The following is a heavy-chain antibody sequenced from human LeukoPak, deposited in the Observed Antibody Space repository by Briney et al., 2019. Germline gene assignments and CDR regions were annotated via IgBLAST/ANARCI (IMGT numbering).Heavy chain of an antibody. J-gene: IGHJ6*02. V-gene: IGHV3-7*01. CDR3: ARDAVDTANAV. CDR2: MKRDGSEI. CDR1: GFTFSTYW. D-gene: IGHD5-18*01. Sequence: GGSLRLSCSASGFTFSTYWMSWVRQAPGKGLEWVANMKRDGSEIYYVDSVKGRFTISRDNAKNSLFLQMNSPRAEDTAVYYCARDAVDTANAVWGQGTTVTVSS.